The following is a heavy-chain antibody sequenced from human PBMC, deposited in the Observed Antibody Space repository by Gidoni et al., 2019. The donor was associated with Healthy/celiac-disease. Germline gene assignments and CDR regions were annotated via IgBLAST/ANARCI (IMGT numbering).Heavy chain of an antibody. Sequence: QVQLVESGGGVVQPGRSLRLSCAASGFTFSSYGMHWVRQAPGKGLEWVAVISDDGSNKYYADSVKGRFTISRDNSKNTLYLQMNSLRAEDTAVYYCAKDGAYSPFDYWGQGTLVTVSS. J-gene: IGHJ4*02. CDR2: ISDDGSNK. D-gene: IGHD3-16*01. V-gene: IGHV3-30*18. CDR3: AKDGAYSPFDY. CDR1: GFTFSSYG.